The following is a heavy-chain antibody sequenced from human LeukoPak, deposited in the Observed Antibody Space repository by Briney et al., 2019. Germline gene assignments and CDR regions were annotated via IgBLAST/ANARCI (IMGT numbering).Heavy chain of an antibody. D-gene: IGHD3-22*01. J-gene: IGHJ3*02. CDR2: MYSGGST. Sequence: GSLRLSCAASGFTFSSYAMSWVRQAPGKGLEWVSVMYSGGSTNYADSVKGRFIISRDDSKNILDLQMNSLKAEDTAVYYCARGNYASTGPGALDIWGQGTMVTVSS. V-gene: IGHV3-53*01. CDR1: GFTFSSYA. CDR3: ARGNYASTGPGALDI.